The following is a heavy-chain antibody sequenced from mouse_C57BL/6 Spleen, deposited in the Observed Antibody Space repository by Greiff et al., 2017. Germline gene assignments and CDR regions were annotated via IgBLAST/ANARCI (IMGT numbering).Heavy chain of an antibody. CDR1: GYAFSSSW. CDR2: IYPGGGDT. J-gene: IGHJ2*01. D-gene: IGHD1-1*01. Sequence: QVQLQQSGPELVKPGASVKISCKASGYAFSSSWMNWVKQRPGKGLEWIGRIYPGGGDTNYNGKFKGKATLTADKSSSTAYMQLSSLTSEDSAVYFGARLRFYYGSSYDYFDYWGQGTTLTVSS. V-gene: IGHV1-82*01. CDR3: ARLRFYYGSSYDYFDY.